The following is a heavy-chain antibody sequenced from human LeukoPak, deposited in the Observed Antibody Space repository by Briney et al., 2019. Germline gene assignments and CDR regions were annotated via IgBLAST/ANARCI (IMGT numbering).Heavy chain of an antibody. Sequence: GGSLRLSCAASGFTFSSYGMPWVRQAPGRGLEWVAVISCDGSNKYYADSVKGRFTISRDNSKNTLYLQMNSLRAEDTAVYYCAFTCHLTYCSGSYYIFDYWGQGTLVTVSS. J-gene: IGHJ4*02. CDR1: GFTFSSYG. CDR2: ISCDGSNK. V-gene: IGHV3-30*03. CDR3: AFTCHLTYCSGSYYIFDY. D-gene: IGHD3-10*01.